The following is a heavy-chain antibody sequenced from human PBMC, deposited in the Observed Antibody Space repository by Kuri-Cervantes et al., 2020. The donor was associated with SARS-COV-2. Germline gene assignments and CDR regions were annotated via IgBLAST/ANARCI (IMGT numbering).Heavy chain of an antibody. CDR2: IYHSGST. D-gene: IGHD6-6*01. J-gene: IGHJ4*02. Sequence: SETLSLTCAVSGGSISSSNWWSWVRQPPGKGLEWIGEIYHSGSTNYNPSLKSRVTISVDKSKNQFSLKLSSVTAADTAVYYCARSMEYSISSAHFDYWGQGTLVTVSS. CDR1: GGSISSSNW. CDR3: ARSMEYSISSAHFDY. V-gene: IGHV4-4*02.